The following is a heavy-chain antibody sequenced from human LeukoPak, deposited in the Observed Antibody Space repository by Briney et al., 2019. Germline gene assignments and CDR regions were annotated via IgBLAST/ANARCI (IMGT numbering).Heavy chain of an antibody. D-gene: IGHD3-3*01. CDR2: IVVGSGNT. J-gene: IGHJ5*02. Sequence: ASVKVSCKASGFTFTSSAMHWLRKALGQPLKGIGGIVVGSGNTNYAQKFQERVTITRDMSTSTAYMELSSLRSEDTAVYYCAAHYDFWSGYSWFDPWGQGTLVTVSS. V-gene: IGHV1-58*02. CDR3: AAHYDFWSGYSWFDP. CDR1: GFTFTSSA.